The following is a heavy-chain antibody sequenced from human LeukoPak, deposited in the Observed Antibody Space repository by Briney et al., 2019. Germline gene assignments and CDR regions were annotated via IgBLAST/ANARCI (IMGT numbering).Heavy chain of an antibody. Sequence: GGSLRLSCAASGFTFSGSAMHWVRQASGKGLEWVGRIRSKANSYATAYAASVKGRFTISRDDSKNTAYLQMNSLKTEDTAVYYCTRQLGLEWLSHNAFDIWGQGTMVTVSS. CDR3: TRQLGLEWLSHNAFDI. CDR2: IRSKANSYAT. D-gene: IGHD3-3*01. J-gene: IGHJ3*02. CDR1: GFTFSGSA. V-gene: IGHV3-73*01.